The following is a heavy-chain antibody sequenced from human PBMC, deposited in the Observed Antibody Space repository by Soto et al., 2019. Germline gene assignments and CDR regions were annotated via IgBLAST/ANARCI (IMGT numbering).Heavy chain of an antibody. CDR2: IYYRGST. D-gene: IGHD3-22*01. CDR3: ARDKYYYDSSGNAFDI. CDR1: GGSISSGGYY. J-gene: IGHJ3*02. Sequence: QVQLQESGPGLVKPSQTLSLTCTVSGGSISSGGYYWSWIRQHPGKGLEWIGYIYYRGSTYYNPSLKSRVTISVDTSKNQFSLKLSSVTAADTAVYYCARDKYYYDSSGNAFDIWGQGTMVTVSS. V-gene: IGHV4-31*03.